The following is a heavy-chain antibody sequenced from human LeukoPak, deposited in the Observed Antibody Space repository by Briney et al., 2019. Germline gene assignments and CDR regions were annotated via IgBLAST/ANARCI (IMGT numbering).Heavy chain of an antibody. CDR2: INAGNGNT. CDR1: GYTSTSYA. V-gene: IGHV1-3*01. CDR3: ARARVEMATIPFDY. J-gene: IGHJ4*02. D-gene: IGHD5-24*01. Sequence: ASVKVSCKASGYTSTSYAMHWVRQAPGQRLEWMGWINAGNGNTKYSQKFQGRVTITRDTSASTAYMELSSLRSEDTAVYYCARARVEMATIPFDYWGQGTLVTVSS.